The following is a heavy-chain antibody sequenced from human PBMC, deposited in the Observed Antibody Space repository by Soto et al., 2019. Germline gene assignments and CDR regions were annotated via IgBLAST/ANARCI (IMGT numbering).Heavy chain of an antibody. CDR3: ARGRTIFGVVNFDY. V-gene: IGHV1-69*01. CDR1: GGTFSNSP. CDR2: VIPIFSVM. J-gene: IGHJ4*02. D-gene: IGHD3-3*01. Sequence: QVQLVQSGPEVKKPGSSVKVSCKASGGTFSNSPIAWVRLAPGQGLEWMGGVIPIFSVMKYAEKFQGRVTFTADDSTSTVYMERSSLTSEDTAVYYCARGRTIFGVVNFDYWGQGTPVTVSS.